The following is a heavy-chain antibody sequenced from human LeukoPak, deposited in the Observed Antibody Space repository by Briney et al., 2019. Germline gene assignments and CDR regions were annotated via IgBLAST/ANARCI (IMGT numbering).Heavy chain of an antibody. CDR3: ARNFYVDSSGYYHY. D-gene: IGHD3-22*01. CDR1: GYTFTGYY. V-gene: IGHV1-2*02. Sequence: GASVKVSCKASGYTFTGYYMHWVRQAPGQGLEWMGWVNPNSGGTNYAQKFQGRVTMTRDTSISTAYMELSRLRSDDMAVYYCARNFYVDSSGYYHYWGQGTLVTVSS. CDR2: VNPNSGGT. J-gene: IGHJ4*02.